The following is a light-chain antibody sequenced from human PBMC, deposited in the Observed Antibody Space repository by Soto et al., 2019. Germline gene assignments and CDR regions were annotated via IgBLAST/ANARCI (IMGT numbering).Light chain of an antibody. CDR2: AAS. J-gene: IGKJ2*01. CDR1: QGISNY. V-gene: IGKV1-27*01. CDR3: PKYNSAPYT. Sequence: DIQMTQSPSSLSASVGDRVTITCRASQGISNYLAWYQQKPGKVPKLLIYAASTLQSAVRSRFSGSGSGTDFTLTISSLQPEDVATYYCPKYNSAPYTFGQGTKLEIK.